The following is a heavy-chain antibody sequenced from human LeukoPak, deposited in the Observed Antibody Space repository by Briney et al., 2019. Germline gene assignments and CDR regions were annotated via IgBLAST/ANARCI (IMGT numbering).Heavy chain of an antibody. CDR2: ISGSTSNI. J-gene: IGHJ4*02. CDR1: GFTFSTYW. Sequence: GGSLRLSCAASGFTFSTYWMNWVRQAPGKGLEWVSYISGSTSNIKYADSVMGRFTISRDNAKNSLYLQMNSLRDEDTAVYYCARDLYGDYSFDYWGQGTLVTVSS. V-gene: IGHV3-48*02. CDR3: ARDLYGDYSFDY. D-gene: IGHD4-17*01.